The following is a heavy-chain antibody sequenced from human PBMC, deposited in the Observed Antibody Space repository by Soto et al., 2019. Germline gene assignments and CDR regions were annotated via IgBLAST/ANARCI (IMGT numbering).Heavy chain of an antibody. CDR3: AKDLGRDWFHYNWFDP. CDR1: GGTFSSYA. Sequence: SVKVSCKASGGTFSSYAISWVRQAPGQGLEWMGGIIPIFGTANYAQKFQGRVTITADDSKNTLYLQMNSLRAEDTALYYCAKDLGRDWFHYNWFDPWGQGTLVTVSS. V-gene: IGHV1-69*13. D-gene: IGHD3-9*01. CDR2: IIPIFGTA. J-gene: IGHJ5*02.